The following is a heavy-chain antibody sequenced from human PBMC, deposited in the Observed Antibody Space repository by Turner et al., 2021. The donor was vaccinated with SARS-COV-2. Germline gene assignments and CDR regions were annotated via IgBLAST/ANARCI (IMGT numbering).Heavy chain of an antibody. CDR3: ATGYQLRVNWFDP. D-gene: IGHD2-2*01. CDR2: FDPEDGET. CDR1: GNTLTELS. V-gene: IGHV1-24*01. Sequence: KPGASVKVSCKISGNTLTELSMYWVRQAPGKGLEWKGGFDPEDGETIYAQNFQGRVTMTEDTSTDTAYMELSSLRSEDTAVYFCATGYQLRVNWFDPWGQGTLVTVSS. J-gene: IGHJ5*02.